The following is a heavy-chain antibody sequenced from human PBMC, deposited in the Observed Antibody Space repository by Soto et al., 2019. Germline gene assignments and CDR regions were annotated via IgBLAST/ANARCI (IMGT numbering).Heavy chain of an antibody. CDR1: VASISSGGYY. V-gene: IGHV4-31*03. Sequence: PSETLSLTCTVSVASISSGGYYWSWIRQHPGEGLEWIGYIYYSGSTSYNPSLKSRVTISVDTSKNQFSLKLSSVTDADTAVYYCARESKYDTSGYPPWFAPWGHGTLVTVSS. D-gene: IGHD3-22*01. J-gene: IGHJ5*02. CDR2: IYYSGST. CDR3: ARESKYDTSGYPPWFAP.